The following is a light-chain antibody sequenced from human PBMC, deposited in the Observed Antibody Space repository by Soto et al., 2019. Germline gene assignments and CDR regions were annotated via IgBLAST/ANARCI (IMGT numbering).Light chain of an antibody. CDR2: DVS. CDR3: QQRSNWPRT. V-gene: IGKV3-11*01. J-gene: IGKJ1*01. Sequence: ILLTQSPATLSLSPGKRATLSCRASQNISNYLIWYRQKPGQAPRLPIYDVSNRATGIPARFSGSGSGTDFTLTISSLEPEDFAVYYCQQRSNWPRTFGQGTKVDIK. CDR1: QNISNY.